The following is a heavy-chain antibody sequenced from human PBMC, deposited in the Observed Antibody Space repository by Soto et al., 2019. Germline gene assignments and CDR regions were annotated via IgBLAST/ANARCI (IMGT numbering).Heavy chain of an antibody. CDR2: IYYSGST. CDR1: GGSISSGGYY. CDR3: ARGVSFTTASYYYYGMDV. J-gene: IGHJ6*02. Sequence: QVQLQESGPGLVKPSQTLSLTCTVSGGSISSGGYYWSWIRQHPGKGLEWIGYIYYSGSTYYNPSLMSRVTISVDTSKNQFSLKMSSVTAADTAVYCCARGVSFTTASYYYYGMDVWGQGTTVTVSS. V-gene: IGHV4-31*03. D-gene: IGHD3-22*01.